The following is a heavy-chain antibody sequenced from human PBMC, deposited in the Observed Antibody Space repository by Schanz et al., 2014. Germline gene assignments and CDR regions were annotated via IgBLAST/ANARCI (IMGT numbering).Heavy chain of an antibody. Sequence: QVQLVQSGGEVKKPGASVRVSCKASGYSFTDYAIHWVRQAPGQGLEWMGWISGYNGDTNYAPKFQDRVTMTTDTSTGITSLELRNLKSDDTAVYYCVRDAGWAFGDYHGMDVWGQGTSVTVSS. D-gene: IGHD3-10*01. V-gene: IGHV1-18*01. CDR1: GYSFTDYA. CDR2: ISGYNGDT. CDR3: VRDAGWAFGDYHGMDV. J-gene: IGHJ6*02.